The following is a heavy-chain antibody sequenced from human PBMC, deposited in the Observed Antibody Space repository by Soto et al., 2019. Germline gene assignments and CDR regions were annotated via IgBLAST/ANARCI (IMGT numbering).Heavy chain of an antibody. J-gene: IGHJ6*02. CDR2: ISYDGGNK. CDR1: GFTFSSYG. CDR3: ANVLGYCSSSSCSREAFYFYGMDV. V-gene: IGHV3-30*18. Sequence: GGSLRLSCAASGFTFSSYGMHWVRQAPGKGLEWVAVISYDGGNKYYADSVKGRFSISRDNPKNTLYLQLNNLRVEDTAVYYCANVLGYCSSSSCSREAFYFYGMDVWGQGTTVTVSS. D-gene: IGHD2-2*03.